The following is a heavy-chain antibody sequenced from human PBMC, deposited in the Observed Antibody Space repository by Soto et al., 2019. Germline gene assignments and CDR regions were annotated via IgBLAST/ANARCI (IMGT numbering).Heavy chain of an antibody. V-gene: IGHV4-4*02. CDR1: GGSISSSNW. CDR2: IYHSGST. J-gene: IGHJ5*02. D-gene: IGHD2-2*02. Sequence: KASETLSLTCAVSGGSISSSNWWSWVRQPPGKGLEWIGEIYHSGSTNYNPSLKSRVTISVDKSKNQFSLKLSSVTAADTAVYYCARRRPTGYCSSTSCYKGWFDPWGQGTLVTVSS. CDR3: ARRRPTGYCSSTSCYKGWFDP.